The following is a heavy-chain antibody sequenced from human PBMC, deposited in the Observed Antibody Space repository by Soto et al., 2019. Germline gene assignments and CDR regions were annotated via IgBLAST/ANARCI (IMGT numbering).Heavy chain of an antibody. D-gene: IGHD5-12*01. CDR2: IYSGGDT. CDR1: GFTVSSNY. J-gene: IGHJ4*02. V-gene: IGHV3-53*01. Sequence: GGSLRLSCAASGFTVSSNYMSWVRQTPGKGLEWVSVIYSGGDTYYADSVKGRFTISRDNSKNTLYLQMNSLRAEDTAVYYCARVERKSGYTGPMDYWGQGTLVTVSS. CDR3: ARVERKSGYTGPMDY.